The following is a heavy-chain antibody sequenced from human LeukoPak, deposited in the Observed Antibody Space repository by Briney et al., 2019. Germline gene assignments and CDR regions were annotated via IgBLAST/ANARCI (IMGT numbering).Heavy chain of an antibody. CDR3: ARHSSRDHRYYFVS. CDR1: GYSFTNYW. V-gene: IGHV5-51*01. Sequence: GGSLKISYEAAGYSFTNYWIGWGRPMPRKGVGWRGIIYPADSDTTYSTSFQRDVTISADTSITTAYLYWSSLRASDTAIYYCARHSSRDHRYYFVSWGQGTLVSVSS. CDR2: IYPADSDT. J-gene: IGHJ4*02.